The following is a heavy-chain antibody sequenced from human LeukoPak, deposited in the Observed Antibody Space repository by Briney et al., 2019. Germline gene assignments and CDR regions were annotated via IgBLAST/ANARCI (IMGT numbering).Heavy chain of an antibody. CDR2: ISGSGGST. V-gene: IGHV3-23*01. D-gene: IGHD2-15*01. Sequence: PGGSLRLSCAASGFTFSSYAMSWVRQAPGKGLEWASAISGSGGSTYYADSVKGRFTISRDNSKNTLYLQMNSLRAEDTAVYYCAKDGSGGSFFDYWGQGTLVTVSS. CDR3: AKDGSGGSFFDY. CDR1: GFTFSSYA. J-gene: IGHJ4*02.